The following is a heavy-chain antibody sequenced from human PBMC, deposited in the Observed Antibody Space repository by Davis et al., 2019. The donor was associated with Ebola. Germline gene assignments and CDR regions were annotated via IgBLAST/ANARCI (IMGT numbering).Heavy chain of an antibody. CDR1: GYCITTNW. CDR2: IYPGDSAT. J-gene: IGHJ6*02. Sequence: SWQCSGYCITTNWFRRRLQIHGPGMEWVGIIYPGDSATRYSPSLQGQVTISADKSISTAYLQWSRLKASDTAMYYCAGREYYYYGMEVWGQGTTVTVSS. V-gene: IGHV5-51*01. CDR3: AGREYYYYGMEV.